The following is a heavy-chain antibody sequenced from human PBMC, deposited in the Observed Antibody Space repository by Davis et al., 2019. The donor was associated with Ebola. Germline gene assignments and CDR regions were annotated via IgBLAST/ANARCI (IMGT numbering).Heavy chain of an antibody. D-gene: IGHD2-2*01. CDR2: IDPSDSYT. V-gene: IGHV5-10-1*01. CDR1: GYSFTSYW. J-gene: IGHJ6*03. CDR3: ARHGWVSSTNYYYMDV. Sequence: GESLKISCKGSGYSFTSYWISWVRQMPGKGLEWMGRIDPSDSYTNYSPSFQGHVTISADKSISTAYLQWSSLKASDTAMYYCARHGWVSSTNYYYMDVWGKGTTVTVSS.